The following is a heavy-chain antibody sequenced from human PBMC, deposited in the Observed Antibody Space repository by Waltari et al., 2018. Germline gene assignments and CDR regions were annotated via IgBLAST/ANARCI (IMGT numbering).Heavy chain of an antibody. CDR1: GFTFSSYA. J-gene: IGHJ4*02. V-gene: IGHV3-30-3*01. CDR3: ARGGEAVAGTDY. CDR2: ISYDGSNK. Sequence: QVQLVESGGGVVQPGRSLRLSCAASGFTFSSYAMHWVRQAPGKGLEWVAVISYDGSNKYYADSVKGRFTISRDNSKNTLYLQMNSLRAEDTAVYYCARGGEAVAGTDYWGQGTLVTVSS. D-gene: IGHD6-19*01.